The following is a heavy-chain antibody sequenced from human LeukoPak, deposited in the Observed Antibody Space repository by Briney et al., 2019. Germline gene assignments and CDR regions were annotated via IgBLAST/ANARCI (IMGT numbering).Heavy chain of an antibody. J-gene: IGHJ6*02. CDR1: GFTLSSYA. CDR3: ARDLIPTRTFCSDYYYYYGMDV. Sequence: PGGSLRLSCTASGFTLSSYAMSWVRQAPGEGLEWVSTISGSADNTNYAEAVKGRFTISRDNSKNTMYLQMNSLRAEDTAVYYCARDLIPTRTFCSDYYYYYGMDVWGQGTTVTVSS. D-gene: IGHD2-2*01. V-gene: IGHV3-23*01. CDR2: ISGSADNT.